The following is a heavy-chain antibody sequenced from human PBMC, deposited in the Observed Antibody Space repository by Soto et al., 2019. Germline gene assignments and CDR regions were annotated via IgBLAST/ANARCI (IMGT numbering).Heavy chain of an antibody. CDR3: AASDPRAYYYDSSGPNFYFDY. V-gene: IGHV1-58*01. D-gene: IGHD3-22*01. J-gene: IGHJ4*02. CDR2: IVVGSGNT. CDR1: GFTFTSSA. Sequence: SVKVSCKASGFTFTSSAVQWVRQARGQRLEWIGWIVVGSGNTNYAQKFQERVTITRDMSTSTAYMELSSLRSEDTAVYYCAASDPRAYYYDSSGPNFYFDYWXQGTLVTVSS.